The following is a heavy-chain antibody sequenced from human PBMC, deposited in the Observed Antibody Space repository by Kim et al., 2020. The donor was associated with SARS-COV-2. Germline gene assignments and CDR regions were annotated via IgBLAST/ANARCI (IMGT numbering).Heavy chain of an antibody. CDR1: GDSVSSNSAA. CDR3: ARGKYSSGWYFPSPSLYYFDY. CDR2: TYYRSKWYN. J-gene: IGHJ4*02. V-gene: IGHV6-1*01. Sequence: SQTLSLTCAISGDSVSSNSAAWNWIRQSPSRGLEWLGRTYYRSKWYNDYAVSVKSRITINPDTSKNQFSLQLNSVTPEDTAVYYCARGKYSSGWYFPSPSLYYFDYWGQGTLVTVSS. D-gene: IGHD6-19*01.